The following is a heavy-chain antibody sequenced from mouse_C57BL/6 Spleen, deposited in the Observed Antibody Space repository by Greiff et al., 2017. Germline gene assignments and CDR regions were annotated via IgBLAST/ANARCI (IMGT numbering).Heavy chain of an antibody. J-gene: IGHJ1*03. D-gene: IGHD1-1*01. CDR2: INYDGSST. Sequence: EVKLVESEGGLVQPGSSMKLSCTASGFTFSDYYMAWVRQVPEKGLEWVANINYDGSSTYYLDSLKSRFIISRDNAKNILYLQMSSLKSEDTATYYCARGEYYYGSSDWYFDVWGTGTTVTVSS. CDR1: GFTFSDYY. CDR3: ARGEYYYGSSDWYFDV. V-gene: IGHV5-16*01.